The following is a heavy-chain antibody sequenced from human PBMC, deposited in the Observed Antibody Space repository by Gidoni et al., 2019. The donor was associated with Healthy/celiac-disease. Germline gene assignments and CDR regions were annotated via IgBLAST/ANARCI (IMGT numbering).Heavy chain of an antibody. CDR3: GKEKGDRSRGSWGRPKSPLGY. CDR2: MSWNSGRI. J-gene: IGHJ4*02. V-gene: IGHV3-9*01. CDR1: GFTLVHYA. Sequence: EAQLVESGGGFVQPGRSLTLSYAPYGFTLVHYATHWFRPAPGKGREGVGGMSWNSGRIGYAESVNGRFAISRENAKNSLYLQMNRMRSEETALYYCGKEKGDRSRGSWGRPKSPLGYWGQGTLVTVSS. D-gene: IGHD3-10*01.